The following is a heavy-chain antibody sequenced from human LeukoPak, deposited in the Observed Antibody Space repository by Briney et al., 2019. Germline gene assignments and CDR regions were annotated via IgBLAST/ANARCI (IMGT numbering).Heavy chain of an antibody. CDR3: ASEQWLDY. D-gene: IGHD6-19*01. Sequence: GGSLRLSCAASGFSVSGYYMTWVRQAPGKGLEWVSVIYISGTTYYADFVKGRFTISRDDSKKKLYLQMNILRADDTAVYYCASEQWLDYWGQGALVTVSS. CDR1: GFSVSGYY. CDR2: IYISGTT. V-gene: IGHV3-66*01. J-gene: IGHJ4*02.